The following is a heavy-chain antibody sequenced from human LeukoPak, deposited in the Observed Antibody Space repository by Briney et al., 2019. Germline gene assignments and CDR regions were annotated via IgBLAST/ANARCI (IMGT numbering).Heavy chain of an antibody. Sequence: ASVKVSFKVSGYTLTELSMHWVRQAPGKGLEWMGGFDPEDGETIYAQKFQGRVTMTEDTSTDTAYMELSSLRSEDTAVYYCATTSSIAYNWFDPWGQGTLVTVSS. CDR2: FDPEDGET. V-gene: IGHV1-24*01. CDR1: GYTLTELS. J-gene: IGHJ5*02. CDR3: ATTSSIAYNWFDP. D-gene: IGHD6-6*01.